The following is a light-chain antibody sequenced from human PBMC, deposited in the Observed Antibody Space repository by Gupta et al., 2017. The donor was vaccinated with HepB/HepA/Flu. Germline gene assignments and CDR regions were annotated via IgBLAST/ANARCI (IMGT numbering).Light chain of an antibody. CDR3: QQYNNCPQT. V-gene: IGKV3-15*01. Sequence: EIVMTQSPATLPVSPGERATLSCRASQSVSSNLAWYQQKPGQAPRLLIYGASTRATGIPARFSGSGSGTEFTLTISSLQSEDFAVYYCQQYNNCPQTFGQGTKVEIK. CDR2: GAS. CDR1: QSVSSN. J-gene: IGKJ1*01.